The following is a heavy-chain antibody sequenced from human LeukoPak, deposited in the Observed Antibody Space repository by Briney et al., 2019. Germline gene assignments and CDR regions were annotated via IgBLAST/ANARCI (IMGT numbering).Heavy chain of an antibody. CDR2: ISYDGSNK. Sequence: GRSLRLSCAASGFTFSSYGMHWVRQAPGKGLEWVAVISYDGSNKYYADSVKGRFTISRDNSKNTLYLQMNSLRAEDTAVYYCARDPYGDEGAFDIWAKGQWSPSLQ. CDR1: GFTFSSYG. CDR3: ARDPYGDEGAFDI. D-gene: IGHD4-17*01. J-gene: IGHJ3*02. V-gene: IGHV3-30*03.